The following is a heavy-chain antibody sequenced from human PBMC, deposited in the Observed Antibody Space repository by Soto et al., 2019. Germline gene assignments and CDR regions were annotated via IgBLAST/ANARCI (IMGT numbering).Heavy chain of an antibody. J-gene: IGHJ5*02. Sequence: LSLTCTVSGGSISSYYWSWIRQPPGKGLEWIGYIYYSGSTNYNPSLKSRVTISVDTSKNQFSLKLSSVTAADTAVYYCARALANYYDSSGYLRNWFDPWGQGTLVTVSS. CDR3: ARALANYYDSSGYLRNWFDP. CDR1: GGSISSYY. CDR2: IYYSGST. V-gene: IGHV4-59*01. D-gene: IGHD3-22*01.